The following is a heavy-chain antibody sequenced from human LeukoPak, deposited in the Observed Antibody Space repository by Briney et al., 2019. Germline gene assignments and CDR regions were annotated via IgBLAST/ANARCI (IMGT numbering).Heavy chain of an antibody. CDR1: GYTFTGYY. J-gene: IGHJ4*02. V-gene: IGHV1-2*02. CDR2: INPNGGGT. CDR3: ARDGGFYYDSSGYNV. Sequence: ASVKVSCKASGYTFTGYYMHWVRQAPGQGLEWWGWINPNGGGTKYAQRFQGRVSMTRDTSISTAYMQLSGLTSDDTAVYFCARDGGFYYDSSGYNVWGQGTLVTVSS. D-gene: IGHD3-22*01.